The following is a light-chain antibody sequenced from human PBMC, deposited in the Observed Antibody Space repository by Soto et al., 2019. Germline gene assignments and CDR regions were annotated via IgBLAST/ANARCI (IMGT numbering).Light chain of an antibody. CDR2: DVS. CDR1: QSISNW. CDR3: QQYNTFWT. Sequence: DIQMIQSPSTLSASVGDRGTIACRASQSISNWLAWYQQKPGKAPKLLIYDVSSLESGVPSRFSGSGSGTEFTLTINSLQPDDFETYYCQQYNTFWTFGQGTKVDIK. J-gene: IGKJ1*01. V-gene: IGKV1-5*01.